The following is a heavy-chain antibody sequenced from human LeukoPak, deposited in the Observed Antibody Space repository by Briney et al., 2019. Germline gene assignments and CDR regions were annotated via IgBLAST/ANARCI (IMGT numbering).Heavy chain of an antibody. CDR1: GFSFDNYA. Sequence: GGSLRLSCAASGFSFDNYAMQWVRQVPGKGLEWVASISWSSGSIDYADSVKGRFTISRDNANNSLFLRMNSLRPEDTALYYCAKGISSLYFRNYFAPWGQGTLVTVSS. CDR3: AKGISSLYFRNYFAP. V-gene: IGHV3-9*01. CDR2: ISWSSGSI. J-gene: IGHJ5*02. D-gene: IGHD4-11*01.